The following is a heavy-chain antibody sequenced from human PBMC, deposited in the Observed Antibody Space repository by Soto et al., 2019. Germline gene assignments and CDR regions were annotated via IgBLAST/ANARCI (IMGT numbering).Heavy chain of an antibody. Sequence: EVQLVESGGGVVQPGGSLRLSCAASGFTFSDHYMDWVRQAPGKWLEWVGRTRKKADSYTTEYAASVKGRFIISRDDSKNSLYLQMNSLKTADTAVYYCARVGVKGYYFDYCGQGTLVIVSS. CDR2: TRKKADSYTT. J-gene: IGHJ4*02. V-gene: IGHV3-72*01. CDR1: GFTFSDHY. D-gene: IGHD2-8*01. CDR3: ARVGVKGYYFDY.